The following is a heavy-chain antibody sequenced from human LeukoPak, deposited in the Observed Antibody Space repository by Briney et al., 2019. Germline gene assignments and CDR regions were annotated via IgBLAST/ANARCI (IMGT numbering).Heavy chain of an antibody. V-gene: IGHV4-31*03. CDR1: GRSISSGGYY. D-gene: IGHD3-10*01. CDR2: IYYSGST. J-gene: IGHJ3*02. Sequence: SQTLSLTCPVSGRSISSGGYYWSWIRQHPGKGLEWIGYIYYSGSTYYVPSHKSRVTISVDTSKNQVSLKLSSVTAADTAVYYCARGDSGSYGDAFDIWGQGTMVTVSS. CDR3: ARGDSGSYGDAFDI.